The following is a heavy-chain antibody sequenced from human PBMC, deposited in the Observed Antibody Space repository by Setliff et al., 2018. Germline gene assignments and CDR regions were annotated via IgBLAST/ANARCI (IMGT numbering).Heavy chain of an antibody. J-gene: IGHJ6*03. CDR2: IYYTGTT. V-gene: IGHV4-39*01. Sequence: TLSLTCTVSGGSVSSTSYYWGWIRQPPGKGLEWIGTIYYTGTTYYSPSLKSRVTISVDTSKNQFSLKLSSVTAADTAVYYCARQPYSTTYYYYYYYMDVWGKGTTVTVSS. D-gene: IGHD6-13*01. CDR1: GGSVSSTSYY. CDR3: ARQPYSTTYYYYYYYMDV.